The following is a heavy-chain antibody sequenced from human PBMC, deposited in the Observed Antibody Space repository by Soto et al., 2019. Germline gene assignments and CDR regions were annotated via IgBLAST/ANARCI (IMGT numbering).Heavy chain of an antibody. D-gene: IGHD2-2*02. J-gene: IGHJ5*01. CDR3: ASWASVAVPAAIGEWGNWFDP. CDR1: GYTFTGYY. V-gene: IGHV1-2*02. Sequence: VASVKVSCKASGYTFTGYYMHWVRQAPGQGPEWMGWINPNSGGTNDAQKLQGRVTMTRDTSISTAYMELSRLRSDDTAGYYCASWASVAVPAAIGEWGNWFDPWGQGTMVTVSS. CDR2: INPNSGGT.